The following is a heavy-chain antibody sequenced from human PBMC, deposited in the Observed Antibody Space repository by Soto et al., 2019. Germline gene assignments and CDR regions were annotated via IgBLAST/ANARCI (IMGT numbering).Heavy chain of an antibody. V-gene: IGHV4-31*03. CDR2: IYYSGST. J-gene: IGHJ6*02. CDR1: GGSISSGGHY. Sequence: SETLSLTCTVSGGSISSGGHYWSWIRQHPGKGLEWIGYIYYSGSTYYNPSLKSRVTISVDTSKNQFSLKLSSVTAADTAVYYCARRGRGFLDVWGQGTTVTVSS. D-gene: IGHD3-10*01. CDR3: ARRGRGFLDV.